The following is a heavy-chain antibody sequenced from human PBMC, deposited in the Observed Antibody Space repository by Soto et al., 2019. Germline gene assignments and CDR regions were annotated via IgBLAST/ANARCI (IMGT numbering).Heavy chain of an antibody. CDR1: GGTFSSYA. CDR2: IIPMLGTA. J-gene: IGHJ6*02. V-gene: IGHV1-69*06. CDR3: ARTKEVVAARNNNPYNFFYAMDV. D-gene: IGHD2-15*01. Sequence: QVQLVQSGAEVTKPGSSVQVSCKASGGTFSSYAISWVRQAPGQGLEWLGGIIPMLGTANYAQNFQGSVTIPADKSTSTAYMELTSLRSEDTAVCYCARTKEVVAARNNNPYNFFYAMDVWGQGTTVTVFS.